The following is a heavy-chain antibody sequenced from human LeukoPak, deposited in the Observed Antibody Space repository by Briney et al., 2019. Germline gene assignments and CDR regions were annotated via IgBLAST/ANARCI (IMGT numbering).Heavy chain of an antibody. Sequence: ASVKVSCKASGYSFSNFYIHWVRQAPGQGLEWMGIIDPGAGITTYEQKFQGRVTLTTDTSTSTVYMELRGLTSQDTAVYYCARDRQQGDSGIDCFDPWGQGTLVTVSS. J-gene: IGHJ5*02. D-gene: IGHD6-13*01. CDR3: ARDRQQGDSGIDCFDP. CDR1: GYSFSNFY. CDR2: IDPGAGIT. V-gene: IGHV1-46*01.